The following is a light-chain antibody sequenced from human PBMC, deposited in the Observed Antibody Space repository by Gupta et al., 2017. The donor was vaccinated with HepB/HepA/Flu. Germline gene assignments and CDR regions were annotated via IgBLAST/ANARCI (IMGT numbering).Light chain of an antibody. J-gene: IGLJ3*02. CDR3: ILYMGRGISV. Sequence: QTVVTQEPSFSVSPGGTVTLNCGLTSGSVSTNNYASWFQQTPGQAPRTLIYNTDTRSSGVSDRFSGSILENKAALTITGARPDDESDYYCILYMGRGISVFGGGTKLTVL. V-gene: IGLV8-61*01. CDR2: NTD. CDR1: SGSVSTNNY.